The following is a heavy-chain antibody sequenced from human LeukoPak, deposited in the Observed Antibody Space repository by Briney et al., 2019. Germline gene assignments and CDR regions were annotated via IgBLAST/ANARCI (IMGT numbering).Heavy chain of an antibody. Sequence: SETLSLTCAVSGGSISRGGYSWSWIRQPPGKGLEWIGYIYHSGSTYYNPSLKSRVTISVDRSKNQFSLKLSSVTAADTAVYYCARGGTMVRGLVDYYYGMDVWGQGTTVTVSS. CDR2: IYHSGST. D-gene: IGHD3-10*01. J-gene: IGHJ6*02. CDR1: GGSISRGGYS. CDR3: ARGGTMVRGLVDYYYGMDV. V-gene: IGHV4-30-2*01.